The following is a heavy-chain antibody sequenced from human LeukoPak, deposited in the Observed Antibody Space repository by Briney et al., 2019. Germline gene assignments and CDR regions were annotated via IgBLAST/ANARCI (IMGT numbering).Heavy chain of an antibody. V-gene: IGHV1-2*02. D-gene: IGHD2-21*02. CDR2: INPNSGGT. Sequence: ASVKVSCKASGYTFTGYYMHWVRQAPGQGVEWMGWINPNSGGTNYAQKFQGRVTMTRDTSISTAYMELSRLRSDDTAVYYCASSGDYSAKDAFDIWGQGTMVTVSS. J-gene: IGHJ3*02. CDR1: GYTFTGYY. CDR3: ASSGDYSAKDAFDI.